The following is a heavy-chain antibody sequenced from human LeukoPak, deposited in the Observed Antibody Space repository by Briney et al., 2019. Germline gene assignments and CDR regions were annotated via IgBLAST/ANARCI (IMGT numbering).Heavy chain of an antibody. CDR1: GGSISSYY. J-gene: IGHJ3*02. CDR2: IYYSGNT. Sequence: SETLSLTCTVSGGSISSYYLNWIRQPPGKGLEWIGYIYYSGNTNYNPSLKSRVTISVDTSKNQFSLKLTSVTAADTAVYYCARRKWESPAFDIWGQGTMVTVSS. V-gene: IGHV4-59*01. CDR3: ARRKWESPAFDI. D-gene: IGHD1-26*01.